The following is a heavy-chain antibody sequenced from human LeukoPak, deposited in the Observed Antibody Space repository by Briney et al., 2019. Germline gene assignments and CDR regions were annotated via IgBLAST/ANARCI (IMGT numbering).Heavy chain of an antibody. J-gene: IGHJ4*02. V-gene: IGHV3-7*03. D-gene: IGHD6-25*01. CDR2: IKQDGSEK. CDR3: ARGSGWLGY. CDR1: AFTFSNYW. Sequence: GGSLRLSCAASAFTFSNYWMGWVRQAPGKGLEWVANIKQDGSEKKYVESVKGRFTISRDNAKNSLYLQMNSLGVDDMAVYYCARGSGWLGYWGQGTLVTVSS.